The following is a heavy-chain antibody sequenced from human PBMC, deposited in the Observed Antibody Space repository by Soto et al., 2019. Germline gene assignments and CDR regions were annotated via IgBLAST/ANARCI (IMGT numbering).Heavy chain of an antibody. CDR1: GFSLSTSGVG. CDR2: IYWNDDK. Sequence: QITLKESGPTLVKPTQTLTLTCTFSGFSLSTSGVGVGWIRQTPGKALEWLALIYWNDDKRYNPSLKSRLTITNDPSNSHGVLTITTVDPVDTATDHCAHRRGGRSWYPCYFAYWGQGTLVPVSS. J-gene: IGHJ4*02. CDR3: AHRRGGRSWYPCYFAY. D-gene: IGHD6-13*01. V-gene: IGHV2-5*01.